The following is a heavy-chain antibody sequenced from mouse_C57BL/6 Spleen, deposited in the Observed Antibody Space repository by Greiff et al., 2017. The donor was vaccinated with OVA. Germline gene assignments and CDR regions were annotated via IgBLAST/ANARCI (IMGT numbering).Heavy chain of an antibody. J-gene: IGHJ2*01. CDR2: LDPENGDT. D-gene: IGHD2-2*01. Sequence: EVQLQQSGAELVRPGASVKLSCTASGFNIKDDYMHWVKQRPEQGLEWIGWLDPENGDTAYASKFPCKATITADQSSHTAYMLLRSLTSEDPAALYDSRRLRIDYWGQGTTLTVSS. CDR1: GFNIKDDY. V-gene: IGHV14-4*01. CDR3: SRRLRIDY.